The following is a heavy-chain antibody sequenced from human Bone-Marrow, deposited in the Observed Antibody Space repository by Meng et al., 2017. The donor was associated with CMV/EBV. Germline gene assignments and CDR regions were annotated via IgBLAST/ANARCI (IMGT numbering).Heavy chain of an antibody. D-gene: IGHD5-12*01. J-gene: IGHJ6*02. CDR2: IRYDGRNK. CDR1: GFTFSSYG. CDR3: AKDKEVGTIWGYYGMDV. Sequence: GESLKISCAASGFTFSSYGMHWVRQTPGKGLEWVTFIRYDGRNKYYADSVKGRFTIPRDNSKNTLSLQMNSLRAEDTAVYYCAKDKEVGTIWGYYGMDVWGHGTTVTVSS. V-gene: IGHV3-30*02.